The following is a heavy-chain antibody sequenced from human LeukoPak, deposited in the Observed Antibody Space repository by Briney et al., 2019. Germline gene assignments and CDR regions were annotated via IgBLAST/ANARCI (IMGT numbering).Heavy chain of an antibody. CDR2: MNPNSGNT. V-gene: IGHV1-8*01. CDR1: GYTFTSYD. Sequence: ASVKVSCKASGYTFTSYDINWVRQATGQGLEWMGWMNPNSGNTGYAQKFQGRVTMTRNTSISTAYMELSSLRSEDTAVYYCARDPSRGRVLMVYYDYWGQGTLVTVSS. D-gene: IGHD2-8*01. CDR3: ARDPSRGRVLMVYYDY. J-gene: IGHJ4*02.